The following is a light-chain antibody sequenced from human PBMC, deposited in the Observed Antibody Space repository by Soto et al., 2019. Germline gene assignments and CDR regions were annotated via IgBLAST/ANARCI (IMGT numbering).Light chain of an antibody. CDR2: GAS. CDR1: QSVSNSY. CDR3: QLYGSSPRT. Sequence: EIVLTQSPGTLSLSPGERATLSFRASQSVSNSYLAWYQQKPGQAPRLLIYGASSRATGIPDRFSGSGSGTDFTLTISRLEPEDFAVYYCQLYGSSPRTFGQGTKVEVK. J-gene: IGKJ1*01. V-gene: IGKV3-20*01.